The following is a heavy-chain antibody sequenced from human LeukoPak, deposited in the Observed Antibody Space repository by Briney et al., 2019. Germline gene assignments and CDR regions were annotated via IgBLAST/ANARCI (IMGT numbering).Heavy chain of an antibody. V-gene: IGHV1-2*06. Sequence: ASVTVSCKTSGYTFIDYYVHWIRQAPGQGLEWMGRINPSTGGTDFAQKFQGKVSMTRDTSISTAYMELSRLGSDDTAVYYCATLGEDKTDTPFDYWGQGTLVTVSS. J-gene: IGHJ4*02. CDR2: INPSTGGT. CDR3: ATLGEDKTDTPFDY. CDR1: GYTFIDYY. D-gene: IGHD3-16*01.